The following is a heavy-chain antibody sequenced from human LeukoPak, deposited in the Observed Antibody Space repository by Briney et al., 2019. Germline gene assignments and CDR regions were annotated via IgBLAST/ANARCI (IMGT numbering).Heavy chain of an antibody. CDR1: GGSITYYY. CDR2: IYTSGST. Sequence: PSETLSLTCTVSGGSITYYYWNWIRQPAGKALEWIGLIYTSGSTDYKPSLKSRVTMSLDTSKNQLSLELSSVTAADTAVYYCARGISGTTGWPIKYYFDFWGQGTPVTVSS. D-gene: IGHD1-7*01. V-gene: IGHV4-4*07. CDR3: ARGISGTTGWPIKYYFDF. J-gene: IGHJ4*02.